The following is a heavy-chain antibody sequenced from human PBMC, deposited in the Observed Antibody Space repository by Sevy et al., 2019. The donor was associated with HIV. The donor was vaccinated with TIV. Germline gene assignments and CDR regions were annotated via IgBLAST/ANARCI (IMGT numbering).Heavy chain of an antibody. CDR1: GFTFSSYG. J-gene: IGHJ6*02. CDR3: AKCLAALPGYYYGVDV. D-gene: IGHD6-6*01. CDR2: ISDIGNT. Sequence: GGSLRLSCAASGFTFSSYGMSWVRQAPGKGLEWVSVISDIGNTYYADSVKGRFTMSRDNSKNSLYLQMNSLRDEDTAVYYCAKCLAALPGYYYGVDVWGLGTTVTVSS. V-gene: IGHV3-23*01.